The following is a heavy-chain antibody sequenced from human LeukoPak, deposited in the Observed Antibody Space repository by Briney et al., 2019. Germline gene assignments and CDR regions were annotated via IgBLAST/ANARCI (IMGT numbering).Heavy chain of an antibody. Sequence: SETLSLTCAVSGVSISSYYWSWIRQPPGKGLEWIGYIYYSGSTNYNPSLKSRVTISVYTSKNQFSLKLSSVTAADTAVYYCARDLHGSGSYVDYWGQGTLVTVSS. CDR1: GVSISSYY. CDR3: ARDLHGSGSYVDY. CDR2: IYYSGST. D-gene: IGHD3-10*01. V-gene: IGHV4-59*01. J-gene: IGHJ4*02.